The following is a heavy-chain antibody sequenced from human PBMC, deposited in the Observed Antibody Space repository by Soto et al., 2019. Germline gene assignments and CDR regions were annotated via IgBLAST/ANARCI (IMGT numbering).Heavy chain of an antibody. CDR1: NASLSPYY. CDR3: ASHCPPIHSGSHYFDL. J-gene: IGHJ4*02. V-gene: IGHV4-59*08. Sequence: QVQLQESGPGLVKPSENLALTCTVSNASLSPYYWSWIRQPPGQGLEWIGFIYYSGSTTYNPSLKSRVAISVATSKNQFSLKLTSVTAADTAIYYGASHCPPIHSGSHYFDLWGQGTLVTVSS. D-gene: IGHD3-10*01. CDR2: IYYSGST.